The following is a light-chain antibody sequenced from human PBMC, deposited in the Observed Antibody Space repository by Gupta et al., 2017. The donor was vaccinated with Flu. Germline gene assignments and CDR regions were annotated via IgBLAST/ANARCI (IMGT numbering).Light chain of an antibody. CDR3: LSADRSGTYVV. V-gene: IGLV3-16*01. CDR2: RDT. J-gene: IGLJ2*01. Sequence: GPVARITCSGDALAKNFAYWYQKKSGQDPVMVISRDTERPSGIPERFSGSTSGTIVTLTIDGAQADDEADYFCLSADRSGTYVVFGGGTRLTVL. CDR1: ALAKNF.